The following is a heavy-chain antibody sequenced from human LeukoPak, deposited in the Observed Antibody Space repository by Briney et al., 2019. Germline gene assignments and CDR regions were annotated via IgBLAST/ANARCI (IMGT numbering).Heavy chain of an antibody. J-gene: IGHJ3*01. V-gene: IGHV3-21*01. CDR1: GFTLSGHS. D-gene: IGHD3-22*01. Sequence: GALRLSCAATGFTLSGHSMNWVRQAPGKGLDWVSSISPTSAYIYYQDSVKGRFTISRDDAKNSLYLEMDSLRAEDTAVYYCARTIYYYESTSYFSDAFDVWGQGTMVTVSS. CDR3: ARTIYYYESTSYFSDAFDV. CDR2: ISPTSAYI.